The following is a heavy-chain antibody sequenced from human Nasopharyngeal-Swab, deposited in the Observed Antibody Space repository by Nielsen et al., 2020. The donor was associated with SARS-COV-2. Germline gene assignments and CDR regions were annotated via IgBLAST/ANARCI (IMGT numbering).Heavy chain of an antibody. CDR2: IYYSGST. D-gene: IGHD3-9*01. CDR1: GGSISSYH. Sequence: SETLSLTCIVSGGSISSYHWSWIRQPPGKGLEWIGYIYYSGSTYYTPSLNSRVTISVDTSKSQFSLKLRSVTAADTAVYYCARAGVDTSTGSSGGCFDYWGQGALVTVSS. J-gene: IGHJ4*02. V-gene: IGHV4-59*08. CDR3: ARAGVDTSTGSSGGCFDY.